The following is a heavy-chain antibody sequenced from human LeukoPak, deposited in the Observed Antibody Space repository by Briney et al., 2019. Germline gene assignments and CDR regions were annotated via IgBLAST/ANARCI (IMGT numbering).Heavy chain of an antibody. J-gene: IGHJ4*02. CDR2: ISYDGSNK. CDR3: ARDQVPYRLTVSGY. D-gene: IGHD4-11*01. Sequence: GGSLRLSCAASGFTFSSYAMHWVRQAPGKGLEWVAIISYDGSNKYCADSVKGRFTISRDNSKGTLYLQMNSLRPEDTAVYYCARDQVPYRLTVSGYWGQGTLVTVSS. CDR1: GFTFSSYA. V-gene: IGHV3-30-3*01.